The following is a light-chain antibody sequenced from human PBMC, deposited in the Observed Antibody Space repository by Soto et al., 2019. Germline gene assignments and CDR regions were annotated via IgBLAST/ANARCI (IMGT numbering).Light chain of an antibody. CDR2: DAS. Sequence: EIVLTQSPATLSLSPGERATLSCRASQRVSSYLAWYQQKPRQAPRLLIYDASNRATGIPARFSGSGSGTDFPLTISSLEPEDFAVYYCQQRSNWPPPTFGQGTKVEIK. J-gene: IGKJ1*01. V-gene: IGKV3-11*01. CDR3: QQRSNWPPPT. CDR1: QRVSSY.